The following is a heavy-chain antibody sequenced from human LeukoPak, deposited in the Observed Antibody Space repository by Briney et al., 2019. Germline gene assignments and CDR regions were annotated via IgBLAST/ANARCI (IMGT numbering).Heavy chain of an antibody. CDR3: ARVAVRYFDWLGENDY. CDR1: GYTFTGYY. V-gene: IGHV1-2*06. D-gene: IGHD3-9*01. Sequence: GASVKVSCKASGYTFTGYYMHWVRQAPGQGLEWMGRINPNSGGTNYAQKFQGRVTTTRDTSISTAYMELSRLRSDDTAVYYCARVAVRYFDWLGENDYWGQGTLVTVSS. CDR2: INPNSGGT. J-gene: IGHJ4*02.